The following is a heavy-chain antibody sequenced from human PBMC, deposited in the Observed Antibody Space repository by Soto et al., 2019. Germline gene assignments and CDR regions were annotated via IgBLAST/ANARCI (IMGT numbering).Heavy chain of an antibody. CDR3: ARDYEDRSSFFHYSYGMDV. V-gene: IGHV3-48*03. CDR2: ISNSGNTK. J-gene: IGHJ6*02. Sequence: GGSPRLSCAASGFTFSSYEMNWVRQAPGKGLEWVSYISNSGNTKYYADSVKGRFTISRDNAKNSLYLQMNSLRAEDTAVYYCARDYEDRSSFFHYSYGMDVWGQGTTVTVSS. D-gene: IGHD6-6*01. CDR1: GFTFSSYE.